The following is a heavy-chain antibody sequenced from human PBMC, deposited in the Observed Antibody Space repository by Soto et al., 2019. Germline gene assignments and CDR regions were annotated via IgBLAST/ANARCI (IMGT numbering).Heavy chain of an antibody. CDR3: ARRYGYDSSVSPFDY. CDR2: IYYSGST. Sequence: QLQLQESGPGLVKPSETLSLTCTVSGGSISSSSYYWGWIRQPPGKGLEWIGSIYYSGSTYYNPSLKSRVTISVDTSKNQFSLKLSSVTAADTAVYYCARRYGYDSSVSPFDYWGQGTLVTVSS. CDR1: GGSISSSSYY. J-gene: IGHJ4*02. V-gene: IGHV4-39*01. D-gene: IGHD3-22*01.